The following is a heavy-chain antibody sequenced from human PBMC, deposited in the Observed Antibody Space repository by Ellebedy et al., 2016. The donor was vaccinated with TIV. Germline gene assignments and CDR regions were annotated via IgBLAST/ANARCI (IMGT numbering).Heavy chain of an antibody. V-gene: IGHV5-10-1*01. J-gene: IGHJ6*02. CDR3: AYYCSSTSCYAGGGVYYYGMDV. D-gene: IGHD2-2*01. CDR1: GYSFTSYW. CDR2: IDPSDSYT. Sequence: GESLKISXKGSGYSFTSYWISWVRQMPGKGLEWMGRIDPSDSYTNYSPSFQGHVTISADKSISTAYLQWSSLKASDTAMYYCAYYCSSTSCYAGGGVYYYGMDVWGQGTTVTVSS.